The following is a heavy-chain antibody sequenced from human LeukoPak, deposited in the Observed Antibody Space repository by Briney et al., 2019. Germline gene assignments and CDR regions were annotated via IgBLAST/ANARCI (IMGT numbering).Heavy chain of an antibody. Sequence: GGSLRLSCAASGFTFSSYTMNWVRQAPGKGLEWVSGINWNGGSTGYADSVKGRFTISRDNAKNSLYLQMNSLRAEDTALYHCARVAAGNYGDYYYYMDVWGKGTTVTISS. CDR2: INWNGGST. J-gene: IGHJ6*03. D-gene: IGHD1-7*01. V-gene: IGHV3-20*01. CDR1: GFTFSSYT. CDR3: ARVAAGNYGDYYYYMDV.